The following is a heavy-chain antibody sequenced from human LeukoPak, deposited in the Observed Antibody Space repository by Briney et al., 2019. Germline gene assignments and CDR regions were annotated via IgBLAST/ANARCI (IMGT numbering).Heavy chain of an antibody. CDR2: ISGSGGST. Sequence: PGGSLRLSCAASGFTFSSYAMSWVRQAPGKGLEWVSAISGSGGSTYYADSVKGRFTISRDNSKNTLYLQMNSLRAEDTAVYYCAKEYDSSGYNNWFDPWGQGTLVTVFS. CDR1: GFTFSSYA. CDR3: AKEYDSSGYNNWFDP. D-gene: IGHD3-22*01. V-gene: IGHV3-23*01. J-gene: IGHJ5*02.